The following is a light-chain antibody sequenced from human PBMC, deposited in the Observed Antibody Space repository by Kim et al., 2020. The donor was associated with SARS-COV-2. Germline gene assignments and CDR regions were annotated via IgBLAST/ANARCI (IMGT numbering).Light chain of an antibody. CDR2: GAS. CDR3: QQYGSSPQT. J-gene: IGKJ1*01. Sequence: APGERASLSCRASQSVSSNCLAWYQHKPGQAPRLLIFGASNRAAGIPDRFSGSGSGTDFTLTISRLEPADFAVYYCQQYGSSPQTFGQGTKVDIK. V-gene: IGKV3-20*01. CDR1: QSVSSNC.